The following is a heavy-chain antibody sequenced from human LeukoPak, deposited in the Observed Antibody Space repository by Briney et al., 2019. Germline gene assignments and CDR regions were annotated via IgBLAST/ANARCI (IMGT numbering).Heavy chain of an antibody. Sequence: AGGSLRLSCAASGFTFSSYGMHWVRQAPGKGLEWVAVIWYDGSNKYYADSVKGRFTISRDNSKNSLYLEMNSLRTEDTALYYCAKDKGAIYDSSGYFDYWGQGTLVTVSS. CDR1: GFTFSSYG. V-gene: IGHV3-33*03. CDR3: AKDKGAIYDSSGYFDY. D-gene: IGHD3-22*01. J-gene: IGHJ4*02. CDR2: IWYDGSNK.